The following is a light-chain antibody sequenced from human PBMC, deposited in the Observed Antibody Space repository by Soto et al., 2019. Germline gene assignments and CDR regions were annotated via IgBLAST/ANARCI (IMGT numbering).Light chain of an antibody. V-gene: IGLV7-43*01. CDR3: LLYYGGDVV. CDR1: TGAVTSGYY. Sequence: QTVVTQEPSLTVSPGGTVTLTCASSTGAVTSGYYPNWFQQKPGQAPRALIYSTSNKHPWTPARFSGSLLGGKAALTLSGVQPEDEAEYYCLLYYGGDVVFGGGTKVTVL. CDR2: STS. J-gene: IGLJ2*01.